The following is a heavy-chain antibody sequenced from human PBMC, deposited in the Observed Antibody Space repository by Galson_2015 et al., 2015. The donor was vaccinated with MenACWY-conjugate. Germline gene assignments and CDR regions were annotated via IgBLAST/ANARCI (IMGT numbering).Heavy chain of an antibody. Sequence: LSLTCAVYGGSFSGHYWRWIRQPPGKGLEWIGEINHSGSANYNPSLKSRVTISVDTSKNQFSLKLTSVTAADTALYFCAGGVLVTAMHSWYFDLWGRGTLVTVSS. J-gene: IGHJ2*01. CDR2: INHSGSA. D-gene: IGHD2-21*02. CDR3: AGGVLVTAMHSWYFDL. V-gene: IGHV4-34*07. CDR1: GGSFSGHY.